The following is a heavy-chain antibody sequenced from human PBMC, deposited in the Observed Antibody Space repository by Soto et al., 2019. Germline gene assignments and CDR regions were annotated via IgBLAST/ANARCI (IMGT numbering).Heavy chain of an antibody. D-gene: IGHD3-16*01. Sequence: SETLSLTCTVSGASRINYYGSWIRQPPGKGLEHIGYVYYSGSTNYNPSLKSRVTISVDTSNNQFSLKLSSVTAADTAIYYCARSGHTFGGVVWGHGILVTVSS. CDR3: ARSGHTFGGVV. J-gene: IGHJ4*01. CDR1: GASRINYY. CDR2: VYYSGST. V-gene: IGHV4-59*01.